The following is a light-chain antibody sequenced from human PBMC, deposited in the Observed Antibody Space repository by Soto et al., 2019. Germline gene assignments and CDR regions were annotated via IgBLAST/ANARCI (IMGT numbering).Light chain of an antibody. J-gene: IGKJ1*01. V-gene: IGKV3-15*01. CDR3: QHQGT. CDR1: QSVSSN. CDR2: GAS. Sequence: EMVMTQSPATLSVSLGERATLSCRASQSVSSNLAWYQQKPGQAPRLLIYGASTRATGIPARFSGSGSGTEFTLTISSLQSEDFAVYYCQHQGTFGQGTKVEIK.